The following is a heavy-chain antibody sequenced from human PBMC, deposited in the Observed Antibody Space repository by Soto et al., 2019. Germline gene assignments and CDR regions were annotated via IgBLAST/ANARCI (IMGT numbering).Heavy chain of an antibody. CDR1: GGSISSGGYS. J-gene: IGHJ4*02. Sequence: QLQLQESGSGLVKPSQTLSLTCAVSGGSISSGGYSWSWIRQPPGKGLEWIGYIYHSGSTYYNPSLKTRVPISVDRSKNQFSLKLSSVAAADTAVYYCARATEIAVEPYYFDYWGQGTLVTVSS. V-gene: IGHV4-30-2*01. CDR3: ARATEIAVEPYYFDY. D-gene: IGHD6-19*01. CDR2: IYHSGST.